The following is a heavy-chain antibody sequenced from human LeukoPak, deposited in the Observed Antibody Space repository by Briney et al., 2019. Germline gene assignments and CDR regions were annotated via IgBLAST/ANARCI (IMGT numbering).Heavy chain of an antibody. CDR1: GYTFTGYY. CDR2: INPNSGGT. D-gene: IGHD1-26*01. CDR3: ARGEVGATNLVDY. V-gene: IGHV1-2*06. Sequence: ASVKVPCKASGYTFTGYYMHWVRQAPAQGLEWMGRINPNSGGTNYAQKFQGRVTMTRDTSLSTAYMELSRLRSDDTAVYYCARGEVGATNLVDYWGQGTLVTVSS. J-gene: IGHJ4*02.